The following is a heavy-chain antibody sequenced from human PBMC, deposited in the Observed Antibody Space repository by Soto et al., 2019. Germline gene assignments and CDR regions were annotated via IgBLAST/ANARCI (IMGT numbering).Heavy chain of an antibody. CDR3: ATPGGFGMEV. CDR2: IFPGDAET. Sequence: PXESLKISCQCSGYNFATHLIGWVLHKAGKGLEWMGIIFPGDAETRYSPSFQGHITISADKSISIAYLRWSNLKASDTGMYYCATPGGFGMEVWGQGTTVTVSS. V-gene: IGHV5-51*01. CDR1: GYNFATHL. J-gene: IGHJ6*02. D-gene: IGHD5-12*01.